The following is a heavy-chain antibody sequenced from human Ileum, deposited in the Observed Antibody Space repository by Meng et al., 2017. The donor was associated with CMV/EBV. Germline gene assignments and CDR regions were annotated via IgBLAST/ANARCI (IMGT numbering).Heavy chain of an antibody. CDR2: VNYGGSP. CDR1: GGSISSTTDY. CDR3: ARSTGAAAYDP. D-gene: IGHD1-26*01. V-gene: IGHV4-39*01. J-gene: IGHJ5*02. Sequence: TVSGGSISSTTDYWAWIRQPPGKGLEWIGTVNYGGSPNSSPSFKSRVTISVDKSKNQFSLRLSSVTAAETAVYYCARSTGAAAYDPWGQGTLVTVSS.